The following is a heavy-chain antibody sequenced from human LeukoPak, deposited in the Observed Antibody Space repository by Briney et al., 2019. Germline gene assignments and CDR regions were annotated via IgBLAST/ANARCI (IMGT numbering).Heavy chain of an antibody. J-gene: IGHJ3*02. Sequence: MPSQTLSLTCTVSGGSISSGGYYWSWIRQHPGKGLEWIGYIYYSGSTYYNPSLKSRVTISVDTSKNQFSLKLSSVTAADTAVYTVCFAAMVPDAFDIWGQGTMVTVSS. D-gene: IGHD5-18*01. CDR1: GGSISSGGYY. V-gene: IGHV4-31*03. CDR3: CFAAMVPDAFDI. CDR2: IYYSGST.